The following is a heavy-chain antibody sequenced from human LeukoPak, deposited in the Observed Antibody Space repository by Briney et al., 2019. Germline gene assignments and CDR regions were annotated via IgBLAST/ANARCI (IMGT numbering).Heavy chain of an antibody. CDR3: VKAVGAKGDYYYYYGMDV. CDR2: ISSNGGST. CDR1: GFSFSSYA. V-gene: IGHV3-64D*09. J-gene: IGHJ6*02. D-gene: IGHD1-26*01. Sequence: PGRSLRLSCAASGFSFSSYAMYCVRQAPGKGLEYVSAISSNGGSTYYADSVKGRFTISRDNSKNTLYLQMSSLRAEDTAVYYCVKAVGAKGDYYYYYGMDVWGQGTTVTVSS.